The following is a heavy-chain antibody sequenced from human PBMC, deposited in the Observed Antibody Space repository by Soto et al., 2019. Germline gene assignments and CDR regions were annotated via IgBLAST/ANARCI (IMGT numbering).Heavy chain of an antibody. Sequence: PGESLKISCKASGYSFSSYWIGWVRQMPGKGLEWMGIIYPGDSDTKYSPSVQGQATISADRSISTAYLQWSSLKASDTAMYYCARQGAADTYYYYYYGMDVWGQGTTVTVS. CDR3: ARQGAADTYYYYYYGMDV. CDR1: GYSFSSYW. CDR2: IYPGDSDT. J-gene: IGHJ6*02. V-gene: IGHV5-51*01. D-gene: IGHD6-13*01.